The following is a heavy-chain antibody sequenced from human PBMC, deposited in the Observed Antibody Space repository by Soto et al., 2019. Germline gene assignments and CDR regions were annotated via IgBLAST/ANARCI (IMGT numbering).Heavy chain of an antibody. D-gene: IGHD3-3*01. Sequence: GGSLRLSCAASGFTFSSYSMNWVRQAPAKGLEGVSSISSSSYIYYADSVKGRFTISRDNAKNSLYLQMNSLRAEDTAVYYCARDALSIFGVVHDAFDIWGQGTMVTVSS. CDR2: ISSSSYI. CDR1: GFTFSSYS. J-gene: IGHJ3*02. CDR3: ARDALSIFGVVHDAFDI. V-gene: IGHV3-21*01.